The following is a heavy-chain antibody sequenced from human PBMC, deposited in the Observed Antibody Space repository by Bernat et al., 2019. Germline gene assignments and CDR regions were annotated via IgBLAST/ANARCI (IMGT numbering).Heavy chain of an antibody. CDR2: IKQDGSEK. CDR1: GFTFSSYW. Sequence: EVQLVESGGGLVQPGGSLRLSCAASGFTFSSYWMSWVRQAPGKGLEWVANIKQDGSEKYYVASVKGRFTISRDNAKNSLYLQLNSLRAEDTAVYYCARDWGYGSGSYIPPYYYYGMDVWGQGTTVTVSS. V-gene: IGHV3-7*03. J-gene: IGHJ6*02. D-gene: IGHD3-10*01. CDR3: ARDWGYGSGSYIPPYYYYGMDV.